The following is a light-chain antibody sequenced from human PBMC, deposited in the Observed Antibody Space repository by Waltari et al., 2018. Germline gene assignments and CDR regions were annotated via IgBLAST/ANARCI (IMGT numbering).Light chain of an antibody. V-gene: IGLV2-14*01. CDR2: EVS. Sequence: QSALTQPAPVSGSPRQSITISCTGTTSDVGGYNYASWYQQHPGKAPKLMIYEVSNRPSGVSNRFSGSKSGNTASLTISGLQAEDEADYYCSSYTSSSTSYVFGTGTKVTVL. CDR3: SSYTSSSTSYV. CDR1: TSDVGGYNY. J-gene: IGLJ1*01.